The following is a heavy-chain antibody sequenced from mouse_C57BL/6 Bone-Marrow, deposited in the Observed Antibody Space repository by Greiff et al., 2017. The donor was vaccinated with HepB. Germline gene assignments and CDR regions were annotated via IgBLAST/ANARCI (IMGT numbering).Heavy chain of an antibody. Sequence: QVQLQQSGPELVKPGASVKISCKASGYSFTSYYIHWVKQRPGQGLEWIGWIYPGSGNTKYNEKFKGKATLTADTSSSTAYMQLSSLTSEDSAVYYCARFITTALDDWGQGTTLTVSS. CDR2: IYPGSGNT. CDR3: ARFITTALDD. V-gene: IGHV1-66*01. CDR1: GYSFTSYY. D-gene: IGHD1-1*01. J-gene: IGHJ2*01.